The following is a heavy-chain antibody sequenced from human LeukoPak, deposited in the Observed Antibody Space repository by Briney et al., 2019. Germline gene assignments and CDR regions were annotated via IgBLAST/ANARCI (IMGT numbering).Heavy chain of an antibody. V-gene: IGHV4-59*08. CDR2: IYYTGST. D-gene: IGHD6-25*01. J-gene: IGHJ2*01. CDR3: ARYLAAGYFDL. CDR1: GGSIVSYY. Sequence: PSETLSLTCTVSGGSIVSYYWSWIRQSPGKGLEWIGYIYYTGSTNYNPSLKSRVTISVDTSKNQFSLKLSSVTAADTAVYYCARYLAAGYFDLWGRGTLVTVSS.